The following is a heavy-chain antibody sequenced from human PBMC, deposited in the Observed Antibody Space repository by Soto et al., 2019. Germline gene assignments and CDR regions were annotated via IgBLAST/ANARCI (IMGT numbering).Heavy chain of an antibody. CDR1: GFTFSRSA. V-gene: IGHV3-23*01. CDR2: ISGSGGTP. CDR3: AMGLAAAGPLDY. D-gene: IGHD6-13*01. Sequence: GGSLRLSCAASGFTFSRSAMSWVRQAPGRGLEWVSLISGSGGTPYYADSVKGRFTISRDNSKNTLYLVLNSLRAEDTAVYYCAMGLAAAGPLDYWGQGTLVTVSS. J-gene: IGHJ4*02.